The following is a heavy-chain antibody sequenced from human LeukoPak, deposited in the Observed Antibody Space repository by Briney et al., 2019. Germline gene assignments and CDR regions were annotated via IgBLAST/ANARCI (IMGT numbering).Heavy chain of an antibody. CDR3: AREWNYHNDAFDI. Sequence: ASVTVSCKASGYTFTSYDINWVRQATGQGLEWMGWMNPNSGNTGYAQKFQGRVTMTRNTSISTAYMELSSLRSEDTAVYYCAREWNYHNDAFDIWGQGTMVTVSS. CDR1: GYTFTSYD. J-gene: IGHJ3*02. CDR2: MNPNSGNT. V-gene: IGHV1-8*01. D-gene: IGHD1-7*01.